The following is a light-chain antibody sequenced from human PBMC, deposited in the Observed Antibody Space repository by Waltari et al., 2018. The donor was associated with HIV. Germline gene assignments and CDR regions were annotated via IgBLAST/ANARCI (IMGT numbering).Light chain of an antibody. CDR1: QSVSSN. CDR2: NAS. V-gene: IGKV3-15*01. CDR3: QQYHDWPWT. J-gene: IGKJ1*01. Sequence: EIVMTQSPATLSVSPGGRATLSCRASQSVSSNLEWYQQKPGQAPRPLIYNASARASGFPARFSGSGSGTEFTLTISSLQSEDFAVYYCQQYHDWPWTFGQGTKVEI.